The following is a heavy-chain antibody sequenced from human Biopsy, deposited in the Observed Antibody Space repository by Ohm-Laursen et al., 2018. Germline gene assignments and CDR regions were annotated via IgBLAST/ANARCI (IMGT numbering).Heavy chain of an antibody. CDR3: ARNAWPTLSTMIVVVKGFNWFDP. CDR1: GYTFTSYY. V-gene: IGHV1-46*01. Sequence: SVKVSCKASGYTFTSYYMHWVRQAPGQGLEWMGIINPSGGSTTYAQKFQGRVTMTRDPSTSTVYMELSSLRSEDTAVYYCARNAWPTLSTMIVVVKGFNWFDPWGQGTLVTVSS. CDR2: INPSGGST. D-gene: IGHD3-22*01. J-gene: IGHJ5*02.